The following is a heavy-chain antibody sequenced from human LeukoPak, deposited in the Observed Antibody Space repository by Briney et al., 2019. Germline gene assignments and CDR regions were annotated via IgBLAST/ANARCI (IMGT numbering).Heavy chain of an antibody. V-gene: IGHV4-39*01. CDR2: IYYSGST. CDR3: ARHVRRNSAYCGGDCYSNWFDP. J-gene: IGHJ5*02. D-gene: IGHD2-21*01. CDR1: GGSISSSSYY. Sequence: KPSETLSLTCTVSGGSISSSSYYWGWIRQPPGKGLEWIGSIYYSGSTYYNPSLQSRVTISVDTSKNQFSLKLSSVTAADTAVYYCARHVRRNSAYCGGDCYSNWFDPWGQGTLVTVSS.